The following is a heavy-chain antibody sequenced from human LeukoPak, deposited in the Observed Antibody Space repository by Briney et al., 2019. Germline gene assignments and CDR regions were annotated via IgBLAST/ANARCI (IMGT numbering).Heavy chain of an antibody. CDR1: GYTFTSYG. Sequence: ASVKVSCKASGYTFTSYGISWVRQAPGQGLEWMGWINPHSGNTNYAQKFQGRVTMTRDTSITTAYMELTRLGSDDTALYYCARDFSISWSNWFDPWGQGTLVTVSS. J-gene: IGHJ5*02. CDR3: ARDFSISWSNWFDP. CDR2: INPHSGNT. D-gene: IGHD6-13*01. V-gene: IGHV1-2*02.